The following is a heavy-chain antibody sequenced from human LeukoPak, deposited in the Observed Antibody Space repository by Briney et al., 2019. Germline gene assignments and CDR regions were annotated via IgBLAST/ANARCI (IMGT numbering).Heavy chain of an antibody. CDR1: GFTFINYA. V-gene: IGHV3-23*01. CDR3: AKVRAWSSFSFDS. J-gene: IGHJ4*02. Sequence: PGRSLRLSCAASGFTFINYAMTWVRQGPGKGLEWVSAVSGNGGTTYYTDSVKGQFIVSRDNSKNTLYLQMNSLKAEDTAVYYCAKVRAWSSFSFDSWGQGTLVTVSS. D-gene: IGHD2/OR15-2a*01. CDR2: VSGNGGTT.